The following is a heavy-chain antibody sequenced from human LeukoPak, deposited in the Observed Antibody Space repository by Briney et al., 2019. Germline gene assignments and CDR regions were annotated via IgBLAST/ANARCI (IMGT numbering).Heavy chain of an antibody. CDR1: GFTFDTHA. V-gene: IGHV3-23*01. CDR2: INGNGAST. D-gene: IGHD5-18*01. Sequence: PGGSLRLSCAASGFTFDTHAMSWVRQAPGKGLAWVSGINGNGASTYYSDSVKGRFTISRDNSKNTLYLQMSTLRAEDTAVYYCAKDQGYSYYYLDYWGQGTLVTVSS. J-gene: IGHJ4*02. CDR3: AKDQGYSYYYLDY.